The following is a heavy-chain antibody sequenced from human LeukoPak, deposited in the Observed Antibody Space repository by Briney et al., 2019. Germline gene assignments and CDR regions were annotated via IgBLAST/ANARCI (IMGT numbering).Heavy chain of an antibody. CDR3: ARGYGSYDILTGYYLPRGDAFDI. Sequence: SETLSLTCTVSGGSISSYYWSWIRQPPGKGLEWIGYIYYSGSTKYKPSLKSRVTISVDTSKNQFSLKLSSVTAADTAVYYCARGYGSYDILTGYYLPRGDAFDIWGQGTMVTVSS. J-gene: IGHJ3*02. CDR2: IYYSGST. D-gene: IGHD3-9*01. CDR1: GGSISSYY. V-gene: IGHV4-59*12.